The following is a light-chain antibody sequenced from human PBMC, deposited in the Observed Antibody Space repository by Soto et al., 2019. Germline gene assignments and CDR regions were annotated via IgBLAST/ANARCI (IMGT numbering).Light chain of an antibody. J-gene: IGKJ2*01. V-gene: IGKV2-28*01. Sequence: DIVMTQSPLSLPVTPGEPASISCRSSQSLLHSNGYNYLNWYLQKPGQSPQLLIYLGSNRASGVPERFSGSGSGNDFTLKITRVEHEDVGVYYCIQALQTPPYTFGQWTKLQI. CDR3: IQALQTPPYT. CDR2: LGS. CDR1: QSLLHSNGYNY.